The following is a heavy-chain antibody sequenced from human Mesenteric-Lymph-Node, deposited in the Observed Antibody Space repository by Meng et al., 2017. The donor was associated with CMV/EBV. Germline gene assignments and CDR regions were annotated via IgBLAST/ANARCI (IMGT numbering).Heavy chain of an antibody. Sequence: GESLKISCVASGFTFNTYGMHWVRQAPGRGLEWVALIAHNGNNEYSADSVKGRFTISRDNSKNTLYLQMNSLRTDDTAVYYCARGLYDPPMDVWGQGTTVTVSS. CDR1: GFTFNTYG. CDR2: IAHNGNNE. J-gene: IGHJ6*02. V-gene: IGHV3-30*19. CDR3: ARGLYDPPMDV. D-gene: IGHD3-3*01.